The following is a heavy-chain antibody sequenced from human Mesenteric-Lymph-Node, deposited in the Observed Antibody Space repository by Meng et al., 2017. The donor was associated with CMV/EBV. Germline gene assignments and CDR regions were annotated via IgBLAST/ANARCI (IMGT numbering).Heavy chain of an antibody. V-gene: IGHV4-39*07. CDR3: ANSWSDYYPLPMDV. CDR2: IYYSGTT. D-gene: IGHD3-3*01. J-gene: IGHJ6*02. Sequence: SETLSLTCTVSGGSISSGIYYWGWVRQPPGKGLEWIGSIYYSGTTYYNPSLKSRVTISVDTCKNRFSLKLSSVTAADTAVYYCANSWSDYYPLPMDVWGQGTTVTVSS. CDR1: GGSISSGIYY.